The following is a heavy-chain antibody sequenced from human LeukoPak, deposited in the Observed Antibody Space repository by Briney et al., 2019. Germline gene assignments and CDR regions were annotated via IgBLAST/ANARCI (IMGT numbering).Heavy chain of an antibody. CDR3: ARDGEDGYNAYYYYGMDV. CDR2: INPNSGGT. V-gene: IGHV1-2*02. D-gene: IGHD5-24*01. Sequence: ASVKVSCKASGYTFTGYYMHWVRQAPGQGLEWMGWINPNSGGTNYAQKFQGRVTVTRDTSISTAYMELSRLRSDDTAVYYCARDGEDGYNAYYYYGMDVWGLGTTVTVSS. CDR1: GYTFTGYY. J-gene: IGHJ6*02.